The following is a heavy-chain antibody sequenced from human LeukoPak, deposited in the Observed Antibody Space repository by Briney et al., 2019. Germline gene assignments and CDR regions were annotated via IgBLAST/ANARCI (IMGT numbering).Heavy chain of an antibody. CDR2: IYHSGSGST. Sequence: SQTLSLTCTVSGGSISSGGHSWSWIRQPPGKGLEWIGYIYHSGSGSTYYNPSLKSRVTISIDKSKNQFSLKLNSVTAADTAVYYCARLMYQLLPPYFDYWGQGTLVTVSS. V-gene: IGHV4-30-2*01. D-gene: IGHD2-2*01. J-gene: IGHJ4*02. CDR1: GGSISSGGHS. CDR3: ARLMYQLLPPYFDY.